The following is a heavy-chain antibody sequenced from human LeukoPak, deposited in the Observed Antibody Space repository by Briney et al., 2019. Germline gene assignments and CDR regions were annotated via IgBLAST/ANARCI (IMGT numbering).Heavy chain of an antibody. CDR3: ARALRIAAAGMLFDY. D-gene: IGHD6-13*01. CDR1: GGSISSGGYY. Sequence: SETLSLTCTVSGGSISSGGYYWSWVRQHPRKGLDWIGCIYYSVSTYYNPSLKRRVTISVDTSKNQYSLKLSSVTAADTAVYYCARALRIAAAGMLFDYWGQGTLVTVSS. CDR2: IYYSVST. V-gene: IGHV4-31*03. J-gene: IGHJ4*02.